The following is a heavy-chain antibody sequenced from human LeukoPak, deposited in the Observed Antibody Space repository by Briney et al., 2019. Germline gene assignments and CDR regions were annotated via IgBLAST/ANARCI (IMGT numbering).Heavy chain of an antibody. CDR3: ARAEDGTDAFDI. CDR2: ISSGGSTI. V-gene: IGHV3-48*03. CDR1: GFTFSRYW. J-gene: IGHJ3*02. Sequence: PGGSLRLSCVASGFTFSRYWMTWVRQAPGKGLEWVSYISSGGSTIYYADSVKGRFTISRDNAKISLYLQMNSLRAEDTAVYYCARAEDGTDAFDIWGQGTMVTVSS. D-gene: IGHD6-13*01.